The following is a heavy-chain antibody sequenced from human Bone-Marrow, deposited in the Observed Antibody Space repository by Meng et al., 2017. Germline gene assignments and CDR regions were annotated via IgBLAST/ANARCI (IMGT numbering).Heavy chain of an antibody. Sequence: SETLSLTCTVSGGSISSYYWSWIRQPAGKGLEWIGRIYTSGSTNYNPSLKSRVTMSVDTSKNQFSLKLSSVTAADTAVYYCAREQLPPAALNDAFDIWGQGTMVTVSS. J-gene: IGHJ3*02. D-gene: IGHD1-7*01. CDR1: GGSISSYY. V-gene: IGHV4-4*07. CDR2: IYTSGST. CDR3: AREQLPPAALNDAFDI.